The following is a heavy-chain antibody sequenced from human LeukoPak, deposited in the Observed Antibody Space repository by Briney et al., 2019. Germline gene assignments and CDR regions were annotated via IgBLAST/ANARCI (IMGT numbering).Heavy chain of an antibody. D-gene: IGHD6-19*01. CDR2: ISSSGSTI. J-gene: IGHJ4*02. V-gene: IGHV3-48*03. CDR3: AREGMAGTGGWDY. Sequence: GGSLRLSCAASGFTFSSYEMNWVRQAPGKGLEWVSYISSSGSTIYYADSVKGRFTISRDSAKNSLYLQMNSLRAEDTAVYYCAREGMAGTGGWDYWGQGTLVTVSS. CDR1: GFTFSSYE.